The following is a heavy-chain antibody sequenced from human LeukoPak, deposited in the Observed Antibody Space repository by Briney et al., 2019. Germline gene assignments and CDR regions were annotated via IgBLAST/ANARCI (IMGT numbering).Heavy chain of an antibody. CDR3: ARESDIDCSSTSCPGFDI. CDR2: ISSSGSTI. CDR1: GFTFSSYE. Sequence: PGVSLRLSCAASGFTFSSYEMNWVRQAPGKGLEWVSYISSSGSTIYYADSVKGRFTISRDNAKNSLYLQMNSLRAEDTAVYYCARESDIDCSSTSCPGFDIWGQGTMVTVSS. J-gene: IGHJ3*02. D-gene: IGHD2-2*01. V-gene: IGHV3-48*03.